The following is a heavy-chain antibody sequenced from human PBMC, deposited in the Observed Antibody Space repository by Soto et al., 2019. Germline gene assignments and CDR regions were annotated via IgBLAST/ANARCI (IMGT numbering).Heavy chain of an antibody. V-gene: IGHV3-33*01. J-gene: IGHJ5*02. Sequence: GGSLRLSCAASGFTFSSYGMHWVRQAPGKGLEWVAVIWYDGSNKYYADSVKGGFTISRDNSKNTLYLQMNSLRAEDTAVYYCARDLAMSIAVFFWFDPWGQGTLVTVSS. CDR2: IWYDGSNK. CDR1: GFTFSSYG. D-gene: IGHD6-19*01. CDR3: ARDLAMSIAVFFWFDP.